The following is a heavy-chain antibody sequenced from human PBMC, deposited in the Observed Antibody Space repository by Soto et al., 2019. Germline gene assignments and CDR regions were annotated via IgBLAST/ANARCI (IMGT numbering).Heavy chain of an antibody. J-gene: IGHJ4*02. CDR2: IYYSGST. D-gene: IGHD4-17*01. CDR3: VHHGGDPYYHDF. CDR1: GGSLSSSSW. Sequence: QVQLQESGPGLVNPSGTLSLTCAVSGGSLSSSSWWSGVRQPPGKALEWLGEIYYSGSTKYNPSLNSRVTIAADQSKNDFSLRLSSVTAADTAVYYCVHHGGDPYYHDFWGQGMLVTVSS. V-gene: IGHV4-4*02.